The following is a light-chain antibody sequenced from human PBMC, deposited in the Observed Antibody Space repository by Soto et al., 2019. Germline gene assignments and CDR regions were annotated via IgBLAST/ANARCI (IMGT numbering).Light chain of an antibody. CDR3: QQYNNWPPWT. V-gene: IGKV3-15*01. CDR2: GAS. Sequence: EIVMTQSPATLSVSPGERATLSCRASQSVSSNLAWYQQKPGQAPRLLIYGASTRATGIPAGFSGSGSVTEFTPTISSLQSEDFVVFYCQQYNNWPPWTFGQGTKVEIK. CDR1: QSVSSN. J-gene: IGKJ1*01.